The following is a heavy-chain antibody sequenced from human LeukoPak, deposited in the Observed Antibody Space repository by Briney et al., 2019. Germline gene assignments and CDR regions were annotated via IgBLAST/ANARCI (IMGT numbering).Heavy chain of an antibody. CDR1: GFTFSSYG. J-gene: IGHJ4*02. CDR3: AKDRRLGYCSGGSCYLDY. Sequence: GGSLRLSCAASGFTFSSYGMRWVRQAPGKGLEWVAVISYDGSNKYYADSVKGRFTISRDNSKNTLYLQMNSLRAEDTAVYYCAKDRRLGYCSGGSCYLDYWGQGTLVTVSS. CDR2: ISYDGSNK. V-gene: IGHV3-30*18. D-gene: IGHD2-15*01.